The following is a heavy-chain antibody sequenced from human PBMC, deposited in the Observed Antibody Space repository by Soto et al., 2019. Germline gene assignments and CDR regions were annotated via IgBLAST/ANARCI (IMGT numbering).Heavy chain of an antibody. CDR3: ARCTGMVVTA. D-gene: IGHD2-21*02. Sequence: SETLSLTCAVYGGSFSGYYWSWIRQPPGKGLEWIGEINHSGSTNYNPSLKSRVTISVDTSKNQFSLKLSSVTAADTAVYYCARCTGMVVTAWGQGTLVTVSS. CDR1: GGSFSGYY. V-gene: IGHV4-34*01. J-gene: IGHJ4*02. CDR2: INHSGST.